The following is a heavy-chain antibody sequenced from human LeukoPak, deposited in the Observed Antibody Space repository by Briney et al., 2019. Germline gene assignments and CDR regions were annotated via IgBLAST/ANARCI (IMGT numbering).Heavy chain of an antibody. D-gene: IGHD4-17*01. Sequence: QPGGSLRLSCAASGFTFSSSAMNWVRQAPGEGLEWVSTFGGSGDATYFADSVKGRFTISRDNSKNTLYLQMNSLRAEDTAVYYCATTVTTASKYYFDYWGQGTLVTVSS. J-gene: IGHJ4*02. V-gene: IGHV3-23*01. CDR1: GFTFSSSA. CDR3: ATTVTTASKYYFDY. CDR2: FGGSGDAT.